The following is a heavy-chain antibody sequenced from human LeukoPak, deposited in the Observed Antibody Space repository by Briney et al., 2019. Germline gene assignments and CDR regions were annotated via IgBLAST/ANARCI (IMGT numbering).Heavy chain of an antibody. CDR1: GFTFRSFG. CDR2: ISFDGSSQ. D-gene: IGHD6-13*01. CDR3: AKVDAGDGSYYFDS. V-gene: IGHV3-30*18. J-gene: IGHJ4*02. Sequence: PGRSLRLSCAASGFTFRSFGMHWVRQAPGKGLEWVAGISFDGSSQYYADSVKGRFTISRDNSQKTLYLHMNSLRPEDTAVYYCAKVDAGDGSYYFDSWGQGTLVTVSS.